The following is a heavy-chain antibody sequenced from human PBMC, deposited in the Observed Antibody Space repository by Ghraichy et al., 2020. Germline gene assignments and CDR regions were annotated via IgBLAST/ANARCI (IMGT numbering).Heavy chain of an antibody. D-gene: IGHD1-26*01. CDR3: AKDHSGSYI. Sequence: LSLTCAASGFTFSSYAMSWVRQAPGKGLEWVSAISGSGGSTYYADSVKGRFTISRDNSKNTLYLQMNSLRAEDTAVYYCAKDHSGSYIWGQGTLVTVSS. V-gene: IGHV3-23*01. CDR2: ISGSGGST. CDR1: GFTFSSYA. J-gene: IGHJ4*02.